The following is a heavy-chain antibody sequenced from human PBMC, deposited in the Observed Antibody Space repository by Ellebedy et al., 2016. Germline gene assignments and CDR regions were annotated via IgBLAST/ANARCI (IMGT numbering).Heavy chain of an antibody. CDR2: IDRSSGIA. CDR3: ARDGDSAYDY. J-gene: IGHJ4*02. V-gene: IGHV1-46*01. Sequence: ASVKVSXKAIGYSYTSHYVHWVRQAPGQELEWMGIIDRSSGIAKYAQKFQGRITMTRDTSTSTVYLDLSSLTSEDTAIYYCARDGDSAYDYWGQGTLVTVSS. CDR1: GYSYTSHY. D-gene: IGHD4-11*01.